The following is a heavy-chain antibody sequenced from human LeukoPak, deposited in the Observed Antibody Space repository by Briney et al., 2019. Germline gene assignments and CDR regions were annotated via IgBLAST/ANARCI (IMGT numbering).Heavy chain of an antibody. D-gene: IGHD3-10*01. CDR1: GVSISSSNSY. J-gene: IGHJ6*03. V-gene: IGHV4-61*01. CDR2: IYYSGST. CDR3: ARDSRWGMVREHYYYYYYMDV. Sequence: SETLSLTCTVSGVSISSSNSYWGWIRQPPGKGLEWIGYIYYSGSTNYNPSLKSRVTISVDTSKNQFSLKLSSVTAADTAVYYCARDSRWGMVREHYYYYYYMDVWGKGTTVTVSS.